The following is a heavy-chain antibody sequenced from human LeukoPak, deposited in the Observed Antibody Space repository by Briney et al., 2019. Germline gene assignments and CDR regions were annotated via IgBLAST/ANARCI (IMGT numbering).Heavy chain of an antibody. D-gene: IGHD3-10*01. CDR3: AKDLARGVIIGAFDI. J-gene: IGHJ3*02. Sequence: PGRSLRLSCAASGFTFSSYGMHWVRQAPGKGLEWVAVISYDGSNKYYADSVKGRFTISRDNSKNTLYLQMNSLRAEDTAVYYCAKDLARGVIIGAFDIWGQGTMVTVS. CDR1: GFTFSSYG. CDR2: ISYDGSNK. V-gene: IGHV3-30*18.